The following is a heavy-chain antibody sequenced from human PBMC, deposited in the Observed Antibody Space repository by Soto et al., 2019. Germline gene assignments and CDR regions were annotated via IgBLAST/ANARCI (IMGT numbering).Heavy chain of an antibody. CDR2: IIPIFGTA. D-gene: IGHD3-3*01. V-gene: IGHV1-69*13. CDR3: ARAGTYYDLWSGSSYYYYGMDV. CDR1: GGTFSSYA. J-gene: IGHJ6*02. Sequence: SVKVSCKASGGTFSSYAISWVRQAPGQGLEWMGGIIPIFGTANYAQKFQGRVTITADESTSTAYMELSSLRSEDTAVYYCARAGTYYDLWSGSSYYYYGMDVWGQGTTVTVSS.